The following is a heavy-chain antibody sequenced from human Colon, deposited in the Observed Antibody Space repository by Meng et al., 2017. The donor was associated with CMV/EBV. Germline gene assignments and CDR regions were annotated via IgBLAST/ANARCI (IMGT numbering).Heavy chain of an antibody. V-gene: IGHV3-11*01. CDR2: ISQSGADV. D-gene: IGHD5-18*01. CDR1: GFTFSDYY. Sequence: GESLKISCAASGFTFSDYYMTWIRQAPGKGLEWVSYISQSGADVYADSVKGRFTISRDNVKNSVYLEMNSLKADDSAVYYCARDDRYSRDHWGQGTLVTVSS. CDR3: ARDDRYSRDH. J-gene: IGHJ4*02.